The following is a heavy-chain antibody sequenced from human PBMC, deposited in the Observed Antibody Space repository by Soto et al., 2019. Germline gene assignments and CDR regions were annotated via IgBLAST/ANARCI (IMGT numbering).Heavy chain of an antibody. CDR1: GYTFTSYY. Sequence: QVQLVQSGAKVKKPGASVKVSCKASGYTFTSYYMHWVRQAPGQGLEWMGIINPSGGSTSYAQKFQGRVTMTRDTSTSTVYMELSSLRSEDTAVYYCARGGADIVVVPAANQQYYYYMDVWGKGTTVTVSS. CDR3: ARGGADIVVVPAANQQYYYYMDV. J-gene: IGHJ6*03. V-gene: IGHV1-46*03. CDR2: INPSGGST. D-gene: IGHD2-2*01.